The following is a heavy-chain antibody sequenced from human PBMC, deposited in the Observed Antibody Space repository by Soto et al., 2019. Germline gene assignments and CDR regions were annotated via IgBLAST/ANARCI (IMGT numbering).Heavy chain of an antibody. D-gene: IGHD6-19*01. V-gene: IGHV4-59*01. J-gene: IGHJ5*02. CDR3: ARGTVAGTESWFDP. CDR1: GGSISSYY. CDR2: IYYSGST. Sequence: SETLSLTCTVSGGSISSYYWSWIRQPPGKGLEWIGYIYYSGSTNYNPSLKSRVTISVDTSKNQFSLKLSSVTAADTAVYYCARGTVAGTESWFDPWGQGTLVTVSS.